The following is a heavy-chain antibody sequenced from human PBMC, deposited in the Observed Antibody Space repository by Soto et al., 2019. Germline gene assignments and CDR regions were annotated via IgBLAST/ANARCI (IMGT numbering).Heavy chain of an antibody. Sequence: EVQLLASGGGLVQPGGSLRLSCAASGFLFSRYAMTWVRQAPGKGLEWVATISVNAGTTYYADSVKGRFTVSTDSSRNTLYLQMNGLRSEDTAVYYCAKLEVVVIYGSLDWWGQGTPVTVSS. V-gene: IGHV3-23*01. CDR3: AKLEVVVIYGSLDW. J-gene: IGHJ4*02. CDR1: GFLFSRYA. D-gene: IGHD2-15*01. CDR2: ISVNAGTT.